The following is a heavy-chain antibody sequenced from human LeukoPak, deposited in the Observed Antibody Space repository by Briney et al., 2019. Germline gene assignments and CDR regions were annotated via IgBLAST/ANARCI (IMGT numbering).Heavy chain of an antibody. CDR2: ISSSDNTV. Sequence: GGSLRLSCAGSGFTFSIYEMNWVRQAPGKGLEWVSYISSSDNTVYYADSVRGRFTISRDNAKNSLYLQVNSLRAEDTAVYYCAREMVYCGGDCYDYWGQGTLVTVSS. CDR1: GFTFSIYE. V-gene: IGHV3-48*03. D-gene: IGHD2-21*01. J-gene: IGHJ4*02. CDR3: AREMVYCGGDCYDY.